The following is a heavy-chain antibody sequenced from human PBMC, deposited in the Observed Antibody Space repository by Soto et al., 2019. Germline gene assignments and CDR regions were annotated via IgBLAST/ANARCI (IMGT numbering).Heavy chain of an antibody. V-gene: IGHV4-59*12. D-gene: IGHD3-10*01. CDR1: GGSISSYY. CDR3: ARDQNGSGNYYTRYFDY. Sequence: SETLSLTCTVSGGSISSYYWSWIRQTPGKGLEWIGYIYHSWSPNYNPSLKSRVTISVDKSKNQFSLNLSSVTAADTAVYYCARDQNGSGNYYTRYFDYWGQGTLVTVSS. CDR2: IYHSWSP. J-gene: IGHJ4*02.